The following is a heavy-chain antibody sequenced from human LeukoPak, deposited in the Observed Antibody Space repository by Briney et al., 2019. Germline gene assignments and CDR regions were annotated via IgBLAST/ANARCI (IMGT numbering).Heavy chain of an antibody. D-gene: IGHD3-9*01. CDR3: ARWLTT. Sequence: SQTLSLTSVISGDSVSNNSASWNWIRQSPSRGLEWLGRTYYRSRWYKDYAVSVKSRITINPDTSKNQFSLQLNSVTPEDTAVYYCARWLTTWGQGTLVTVSS. V-gene: IGHV6-1*01. CDR2: TYYRSRWYK. J-gene: IGHJ5*02. CDR1: GDSVSNNSAS.